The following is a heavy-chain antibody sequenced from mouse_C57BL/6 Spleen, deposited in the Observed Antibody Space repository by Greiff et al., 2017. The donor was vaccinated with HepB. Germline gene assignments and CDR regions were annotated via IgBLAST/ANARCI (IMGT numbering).Heavy chain of an antibody. CDR2: INPGSGGT. D-gene: IGHD2-3*01. CDR3: APHYDGAMDY. Sequence: VQLQQSGAELVRPGTSVKVSCKASGYAFTNYLIEWVKQRPGQGLEWIGVINPGSGGTNYNEKFKGKATLTADKSSSTAYMQLSSLTSEDSAVYFCAPHYDGAMDYWGQGTSVTVSS. V-gene: IGHV1-54*01. CDR1: GYAFTNYL. J-gene: IGHJ4*01.